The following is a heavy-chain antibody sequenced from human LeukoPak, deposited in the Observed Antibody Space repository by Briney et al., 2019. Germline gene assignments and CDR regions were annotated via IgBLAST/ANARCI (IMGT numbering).Heavy chain of an antibody. CDR3: AKDMRYSSSWYDFDY. J-gene: IGHJ4*02. CDR2: ISWNSGSI. V-gene: IGHV3-9*01. D-gene: IGHD6-13*01. CDR1: GFTFDDYA. Sequence: GRSLRLSCAASGFTFDDYATHWVRQAPGKGLEWVSGISWNSGSIGYADSVKGRFTISRDNAKNSLYLQMNSLRAEDTALYYCAKDMRYSSSWYDFDYWGQGTLVTVSS.